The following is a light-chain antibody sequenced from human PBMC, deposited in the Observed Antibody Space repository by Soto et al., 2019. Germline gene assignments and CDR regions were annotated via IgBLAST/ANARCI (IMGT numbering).Light chain of an antibody. V-gene: IGLV2-23*02. Sequence: QSALTQPASVSGSPGQSITISCTGTSNDVGGYDFVSWYRQHPGKARTLIIYEATKRPCGVSDHFSASKSGNTASLTISALQAEDEAYYSCCSFAGGATFVFGGGTQLTVL. CDR1: SNDVGGYDF. CDR2: EAT. J-gene: IGLJ2*01. CDR3: CSFAGGATFV.